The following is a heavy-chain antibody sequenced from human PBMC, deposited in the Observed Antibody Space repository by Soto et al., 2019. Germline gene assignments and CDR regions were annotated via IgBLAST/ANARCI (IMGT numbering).Heavy chain of an antibody. CDR2: IWYGGGGQ. J-gene: IGHJ6*02. V-gene: IGHV3-33*01. D-gene: IGHD3-22*01. CDR1: GFSFNDYG. CDR3: XXXXXSGHYEAGXXXXXXXV. Sequence: QVHLVESGGGVVQPGKSLRLSCAASGFSFNDYGIHWVRQVPGKGLEWVAVIWYGGGGQFYANSVKGRFTISRDNSKNMTXXXXXXXXXEDTAXXXXXXXXXSGHYEAGXXXXXXXVWGQ.